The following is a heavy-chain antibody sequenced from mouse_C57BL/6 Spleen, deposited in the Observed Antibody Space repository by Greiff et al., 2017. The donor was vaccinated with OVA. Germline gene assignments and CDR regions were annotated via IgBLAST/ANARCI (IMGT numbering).Heavy chain of an antibody. V-gene: IGHV1-82*01. Sequence: QVQLQQSGPELVKPGASVKISCKASGYAFSSSWMNWVKQRPGKGLEWIGRIYPGDGDTNYNGKFKGKATLTADKSSSTAYMQLSSLTSEDSAVYFCAKGSGPDYFDYWGQGTTLTVSS. D-gene: IGHD3-2*02. CDR1: GYAFSSSW. J-gene: IGHJ2*01. CDR2: IYPGDGDT. CDR3: AKGSGPDYFDY.